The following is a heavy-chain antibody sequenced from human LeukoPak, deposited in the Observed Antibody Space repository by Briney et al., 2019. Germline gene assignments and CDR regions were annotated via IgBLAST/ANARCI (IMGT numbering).Heavy chain of an antibody. CDR2: ISSSGSTI. J-gene: IGHJ4*02. Sequence: PGGSLRLSCAASGFTFSSYEMNWVRQAPGRGLEWVSYISSSGSTIYYADSVKGRFTISRDNAKNSLYLQMNSLRAEDTAVYYCARDGKEDSSDYWGQGTLVTVSS. D-gene: IGHD3-22*01. CDR1: GFTFSSYE. V-gene: IGHV3-48*03. CDR3: ARDGKEDSSDY.